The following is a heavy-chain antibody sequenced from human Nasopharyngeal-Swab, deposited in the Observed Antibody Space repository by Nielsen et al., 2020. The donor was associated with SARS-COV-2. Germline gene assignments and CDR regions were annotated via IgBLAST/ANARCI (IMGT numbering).Heavy chain of an antibody. V-gene: IGHV4-59*01. CDR3: AREEYYYDSSGNYYRAFDN. Sequence: SETLSLTCTVSGGSISSYYWSWIRQPPGKGLEWIGYIYYSGSTNYIPSLKSRVTISVDTSKNQFSLKLSSVTAADTAVYYCAREEYYYDSSGNYYRAFDNWGQGTLVSVSS. D-gene: IGHD3-22*01. CDR1: GGSISSYY. J-gene: IGHJ4*02. CDR2: IYYSGST.